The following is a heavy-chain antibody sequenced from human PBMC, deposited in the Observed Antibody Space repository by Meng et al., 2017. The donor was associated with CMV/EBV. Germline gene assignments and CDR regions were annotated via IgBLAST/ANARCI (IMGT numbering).Heavy chain of an antibody. D-gene: IGHD3-3*01. CDR2: IIPIRGRA. CDR3: ARELRFLESTGWYYYGMDV. J-gene: IGHJ6*02. V-gene: IGHV1-69*08. CDR1: GGTFSSYT. Sequence: SVKVSCKASGGTFSSYTISWVRQAPGQGLEWMGRIIPIRGRANYAQKFQGRVTITADKSTSTAYMELSSLRSEDTAVYYCARELRFLESTGWYYYGMDVWGQGTTVTVSS.